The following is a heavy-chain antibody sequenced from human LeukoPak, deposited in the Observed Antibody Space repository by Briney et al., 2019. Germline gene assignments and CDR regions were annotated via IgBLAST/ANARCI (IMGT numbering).Heavy chain of an antibody. CDR1: GYTFTSYY. Sequence: ASVKVSCKASGYTFTSYYMHWVRQAPGQGLEWMGIINPSGGSTSYAQKFQGRVTMTRDTSTSTVYMELSRLRSDDTAVYYCARGKEYYDILTGYYILRYYYYYMDVWGKGTTVTVSS. D-gene: IGHD3-9*01. V-gene: IGHV1-46*01. CDR2: INPSGGST. J-gene: IGHJ6*03. CDR3: ARGKEYYDILTGYYILRYYYYYMDV.